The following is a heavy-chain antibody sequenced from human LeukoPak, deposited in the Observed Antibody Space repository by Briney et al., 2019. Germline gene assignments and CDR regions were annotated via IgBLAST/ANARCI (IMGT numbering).Heavy chain of an antibody. J-gene: IGHJ6*03. CDR1: GYTFTGHY. Sequence: ASVKVSCKASGYTFTGHYLHWVRQAPGQGLEWLGWINPNSGGTKYVQKFQGRVTMTRDTSISTAYMELSRLRSDDTAVYYCARGATVTTRAYYYYYMDVWGKGTTVTVSS. CDR2: INPNSGGT. V-gene: IGHV1-2*02. CDR3: ARGATVTTRAYYYYYMDV. D-gene: IGHD4-17*01.